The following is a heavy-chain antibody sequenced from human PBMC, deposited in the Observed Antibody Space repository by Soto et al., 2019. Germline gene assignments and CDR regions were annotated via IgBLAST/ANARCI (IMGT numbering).Heavy chain of an antibody. J-gene: IGHJ6*02. CDR1: GGTFSSYA. CDR3: ASGGVRGVYYYYGMDV. CDR2: IIPIFGTA. V-gene: IGHV1-69*01. Sequence: QVQLVQSGAEVKKPGSSVKVSCKASGGTFSSYAISWGRQAPGQGLEWMGGIIPIFGTANYAQKFQGRVTITADESTSTAYMELSSLRSEDTAVYYCASGGVRGVYYYYGMDVWGQGTTVTVSS. D-gene: IGHD3-10*01.